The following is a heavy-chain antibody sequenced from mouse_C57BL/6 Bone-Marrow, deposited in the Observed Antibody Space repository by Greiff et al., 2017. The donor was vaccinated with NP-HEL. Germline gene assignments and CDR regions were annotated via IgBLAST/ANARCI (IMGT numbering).Heavy chain of an antibody. Sequence: LQQSGAELVRPGASVKLSCTASGFNIKDDYMHWVKQRPEQGLEWIGWIDPENGDTEYASKFQGKATITADTSSNTAYLQLSSLTSEDTAVYYCTTTVRRFAYWGQGTLVTVSA. CDR3: TTTVRRFAY. CDR1: GFNIKDDY. D-gene: IGHD2-14*01. CDR2: IDPENGDT. J-gene: IGHJ3*01. V-gene: IGHV14-4*01.